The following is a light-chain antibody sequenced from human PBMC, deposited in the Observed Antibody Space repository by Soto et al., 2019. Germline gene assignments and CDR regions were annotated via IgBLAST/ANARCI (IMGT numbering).Light chain of an antibody. V-gene: IGKV1-9*01. CDR1: QGINSY. CDR2: TAS. Sequence: DIQLTQSPSFLSASVGDRVTVTCRASQGINSYLAWYQQKPGKAPKLLIYTASTLQSGVPSRFSGSGSGTEFTLTITSLQPEDFAAYYCQQLNSYPLTLGGGTKVEIK. CDR3: QQLNSYPLT. J-gene: IGKJ4*01.